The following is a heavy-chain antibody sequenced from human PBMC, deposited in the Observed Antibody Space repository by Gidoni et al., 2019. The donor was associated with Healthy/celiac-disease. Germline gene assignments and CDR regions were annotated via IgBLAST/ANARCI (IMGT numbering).Heavy chain of an antibody. D-gene: IGHD3-10*01. CDR3: ARAKYGSGYYFDY. Sequence: EVQLVESGGGLVQPGGSLRLSCSASGFTFSSYWMSWVRQAPGKGLEWVDNIKQDGSEKYYVDSVKGRFTISRDNAKNSLYLQMNSLRAEDTAVYYCARAKYGSGYYFDYWGQGTLVTVSS. CDR1: GFTFSSYW. V-gene: IGHV3-7*03. CDR2: IKQDGSEK. J-gene: IGHJ4*02.